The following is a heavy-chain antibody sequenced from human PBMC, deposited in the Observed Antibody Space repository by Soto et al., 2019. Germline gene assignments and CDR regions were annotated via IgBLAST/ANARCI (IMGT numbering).Heavy chain of an antibody. V-gene: IGHV1-8*01. CDR1: GYTFTSYD. J-gene: IGHJ4*02. Sequence: QVQLVQSGAEVKKPGASVKVSCKASGYTFTSYDINWVRQATGQGLEWMGWMNPNSGNTGYAQKFQGRVTMTRNTSISTAYMELSSLRSEDTAVYYCARVLAPPYGSGSYPGYWGQGTLVTVSS. D-gene: IGHD3-10*01. CDR3: ARVLAPPYGSGSYPGY. CDR2: MNPNSGNT.